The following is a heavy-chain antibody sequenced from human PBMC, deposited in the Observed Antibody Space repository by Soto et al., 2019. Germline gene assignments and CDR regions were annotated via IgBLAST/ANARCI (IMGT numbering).Heavy chain of an antibody. D-gene: IGHD3-22*01. CDR2: IIPIFGTA. CDR1: GGTFSSYA. J-gene: IGHJ4*02. Sequence: SVKVSCKASGGTFSSYAISWVRQAHGQGLEWMGGIIPIFGTANYAQKFQGRVTITADESTSTAYMELSSLRSEDTAVYYCARVPNYYDSSGPNWGQGTLVTVSS. V-gene: IGHV1-69*13. CDR3: ARVPNYYDSSGPN.